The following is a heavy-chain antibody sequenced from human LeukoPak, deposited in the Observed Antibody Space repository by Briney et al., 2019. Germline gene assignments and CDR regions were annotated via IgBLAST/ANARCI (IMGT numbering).Heavy chain of an antibody. CDR1: GGTFSSYA. Sequence: SVKVSCKASGGTFSSYAISWVRQAPGQGLEWMGRIIPILGIANYAQKFQGRVTITADKSTSTAYMELSSLRSEDTAVYYCARDLGYCSGGSCYSEVRAWFDPWGQGTLVTVSS. J-gene: IGHJ5*02. D-gene: IGHD2-15*01. CDR3: ARDLGYCSGGSCYSEVRAWFDP. CDR2: IIPILGIA. V-gene: IGHV1-69*04.